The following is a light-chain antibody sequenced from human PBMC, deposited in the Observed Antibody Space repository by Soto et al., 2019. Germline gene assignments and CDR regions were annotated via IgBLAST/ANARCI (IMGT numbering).Light chain of an antibody. J-gene: IGLJ1*01. Sequence: YELTHPPSVSVAPGQTARITCGGNNIGRKGVHWYQQKPGQAPVLVVYDDSDRPSGIPERFSGSNSGNTATLTISRVEAGDEADYYCQVWDNSSDHPRVFGTGTKLTVL. V-gene: IGLV3-21*02. CDR2: DDS. CDR3: QVWDNSSDHPRV. CDR1: NIGRKG.